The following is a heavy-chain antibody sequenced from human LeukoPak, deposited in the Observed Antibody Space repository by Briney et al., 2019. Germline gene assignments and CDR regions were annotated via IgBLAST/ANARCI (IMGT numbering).Heavy chain of an antibody. V-gene: IGHV4-4*07. CDR3: AREGGGSYSRGWFDP. CDR2: IYTSGST. J-gene: IGHJ5*02. Sequence: SESLSLTCIVSGGTISSYYWSWIRQPAGKGLEWIGRIYTSGSTNYNPSLKSRATISLDTSSNQFFLRLTSLTAADTAVYYCAREGGGSYSRGWFDPWGQGTLVSVSS. CDR1: GGTISSYY. D-gene: IGHD1-26*01.